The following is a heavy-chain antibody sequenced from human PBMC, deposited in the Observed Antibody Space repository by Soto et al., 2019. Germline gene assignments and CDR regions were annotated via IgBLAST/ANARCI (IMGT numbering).Heavy chain of an antibody. CDR1: GYMFGSYW. CDR3: ARLRRLAEPAHPNYWNADYYHYGMDV. D-gene: IGHD1-1*01. V-gene: IGHV5-51*01. Sequence: GESLKISCEGSGYMFGSYWIAWVRQMPGKGLEWMGFIFPGDTDTRYSPSFQGQVTISADKSVNIAYLQWSSLKASDTATYYCARLRRLAEPAHPNYWNADYYHYGMDVWGQGTTVTVSS. CDR2: IFPGDTDT. J-gene: IGHJ6*02.